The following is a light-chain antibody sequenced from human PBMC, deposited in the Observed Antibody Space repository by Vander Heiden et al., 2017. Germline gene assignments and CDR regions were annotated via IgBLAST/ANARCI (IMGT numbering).Light chain of an antibody. Sequence: QSVLTQPPSVSAAPGQKVTLSCSGSSSNIGDNFVAWYQQLPGTAPKLLIYENNKRRSGIPDRFSGSKSGTSATLGITGLQTGDEADYYCGTWDSSLSAGVFGTGTQVTVL. CDR3: GTWDSSLSAGV. V-gene: IGLV1-51*02. CDR2: ENN. CDR1: SSNIGDNF. J-gene: IGLJ1*01.